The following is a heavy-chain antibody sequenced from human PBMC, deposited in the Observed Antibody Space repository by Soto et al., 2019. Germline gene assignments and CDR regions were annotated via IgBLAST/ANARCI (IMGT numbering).Heavy chain of an antibody. CDR3: ARARGDIVVVPAAQIYYYYGMDV. CDR1: GYTFTSYY. V-gene: IGHV1-46*01. D-gene: IGHD2-2*01. J-gene: IGHJ6*02. CDR2: INPGGGST. Sequence: ASVKVSCKASGYTFTSYYMHWVRQAPGRGLEWMGIINPGGGSTSYAQKFQGRVTMTRDTSTSTVYMELSSLRSEDTAVYYCARARGDIVVVPAAQIYYYYGMDVWGQGTTVTVSS.